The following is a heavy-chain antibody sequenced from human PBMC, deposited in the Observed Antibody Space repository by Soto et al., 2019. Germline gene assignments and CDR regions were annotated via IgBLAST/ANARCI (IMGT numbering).Heavy chain of an antibody. D-gene: IGHD6-19*01. CDR1: GFALSSTRMA. CDR2: IYWDDDK. V-gene: IGHV2-5*02. J-gene: IGHJ4*02. CDR3: AHIVVAGLGYYFDY. Sequence: QITLKESGPTLVKPTQTLTLTCTFSGFALSSTRMAVGWIRQPPGKALEWLALIYWDDDKRYSPFLKSRLTITKDTYKNQVVLTMYNMDPVDTARYYCAHIVVAGLGYYFDYWGQGTLVTVSS.